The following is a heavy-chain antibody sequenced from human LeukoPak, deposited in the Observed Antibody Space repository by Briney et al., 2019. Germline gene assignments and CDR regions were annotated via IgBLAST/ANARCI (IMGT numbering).Heavy chain of an antibody. V-gene: IGHV4-61*01. Sequence: SETLSLTCTVSGGSVSSGSYYWSWIRQPPGKGLEWIGYIYYSGSTNYNPSLKSRVTISVDTSKNQFSLKLSSVTAADTAVYYCARARGYCTNGVCYPRSAGFGYWGQGTLVTVSS. D-gene: IGHD2-8*01. CDR1: GGSVSSGSYY. CDR3: ARARGYCTNGVCYPRSAGFGY. CDR2: IYYSGST. J-gene: IGHJ4*02.